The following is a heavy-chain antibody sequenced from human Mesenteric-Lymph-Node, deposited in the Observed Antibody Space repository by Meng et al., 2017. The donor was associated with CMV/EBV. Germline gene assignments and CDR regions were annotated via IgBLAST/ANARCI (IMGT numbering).Heavy chain of an antibody. J-gene: IGHJ6*02. V-gene: IGHV3-30*02. CDR1: GFTFSSYG. CDR2: IRYDGSNK. CDR3: AKDRGYRTYNGLDV. Sequence: GGSLRLSCAASGFTFSSYGMHWVRQAPGKGLEWVAFIRYDGSNKYYADSVKGRFTISRDNSKNTLYLQMNNLRAEDTAIYYCAKDRGYRTYNGLDVWGQGTTVTVSS. D-gene: IGHD3-10*01.